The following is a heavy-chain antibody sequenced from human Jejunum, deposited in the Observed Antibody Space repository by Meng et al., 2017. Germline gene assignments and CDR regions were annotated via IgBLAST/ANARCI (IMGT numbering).Heavy chain of an antibody. CDR1: GYTFTGYN. J-gene: IGHJ4*02. V-gene: IGHV1-2*02. D-gene: IGHD7-27*01. Sequence: ASVTVSCKASGYTFTGYNIQWVRQAPGQGLEWLGWINPNTGSTNYAQRFLGRVTVTRDTSINTAYLELGSLTSDDTAVYYCARDVIGDSLVYIDHWGQGTLVTVSS. CDR2: INPNTGST. CDR3: ARDVIGDSLVYIDH.